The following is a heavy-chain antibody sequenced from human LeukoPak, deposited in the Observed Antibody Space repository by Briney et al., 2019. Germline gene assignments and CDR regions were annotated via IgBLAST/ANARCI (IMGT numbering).Heavy chain of an antibody. CDR2: INCNSGGT. D-gene: IGHD3-22*01. CDR1: GYIFTSYG. V-gene: IGHV1-2*02. CDR3: ARDDSSGYYHRAFDI. J-gene: IGHJ3*02. Sequence: ASVKVSCKASGYIFTSYGIIWVRQAPGQGLEWMGWINCNSGGTNYAQKFQGRVTMTRDTSVSTAYMELSRLRSDDTAVYNCARDDSSGYYHRAFDIWGQGTMVTVSS.